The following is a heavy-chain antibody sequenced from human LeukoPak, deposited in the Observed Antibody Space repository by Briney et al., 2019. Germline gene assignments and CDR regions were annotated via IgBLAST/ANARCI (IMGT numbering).Heavy chain of an antibody. CDR3: ARAYLVVVAAKDFDY. V-gene: IGHV1-18*01. CDR1: GYTFTSYG. J-gene: IGHJ4*02. Sequence: ASVKASCKASGYTFTSYGISWVRQAPGQGLEWMGWISAYNGNTNYAQKLQGRVTMTTDTSTSTAYMELRSLRSDDTAVYYCARAYLVVVAAKDFDYWGQGTLVTVSS. D-gene: IGHD2-15*01. CDR2: ISAYNGNT.